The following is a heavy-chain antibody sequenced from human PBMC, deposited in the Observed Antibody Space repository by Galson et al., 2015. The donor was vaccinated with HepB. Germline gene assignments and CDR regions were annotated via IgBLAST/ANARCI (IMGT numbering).Heavy chain of an antibody. CDR1: GFTFSSYG. CDR3: AKDKQWLSYYYYGIDV. J-gene: IGHJ6*02. CDR2: ISYDGSNK. Sequence: SLRLSCAASGFTFSSYGMHWVRQAPGKGLEWVAVISYDGSNKYYADSVEGRFTISRDNSKNTLYLQMNSLRAEDTAVYYCAKDKQWLSYYYYGIDVWGQGTTVTVS. V-gene: IGHV3-30*18. D-gene: IGHD6-19*01.